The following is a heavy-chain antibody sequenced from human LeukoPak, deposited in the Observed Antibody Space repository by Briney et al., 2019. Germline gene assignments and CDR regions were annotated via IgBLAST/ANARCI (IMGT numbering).Heavy chain of an antibody. CDR3: ARGSLHHSSYGMDV. Sequence: GGSLRLSCAASGFTFSDYYMSWIRQAPGKGLEWVSYISSSGSTIYYADSVKGRFTIPRDNAKNSLYLQMNSLRAEDTAVYYCARGSLHHSSYGMDVWGQGTTVTVSS. D-gene: IGHD1-14*01. CDR2: ISSSGSTI. V-gene: IGHV3-11*01. J-gene: IGHJ6*02. CDR1: GFTFSDYY.